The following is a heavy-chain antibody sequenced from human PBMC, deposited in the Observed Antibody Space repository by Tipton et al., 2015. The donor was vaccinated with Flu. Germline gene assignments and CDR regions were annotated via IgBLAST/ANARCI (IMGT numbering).Heavy chain of an antibody. CDR1: RFTFDDYA. Sequence: SLRLSCAASRFTFDDYAMHWVRQAPGKGLEWVSLISGDGGSTYYADSVKGRFTISRDNSKNSLYLQMNSLRTEDTALYYCAKDRGGLQGGGAFDIWGQGTMVTVSS. CDR3: AKDRGGLQGGGAFDI. D-gene: IGHD5-24*01. CDR2: ISGDGGST. J-gene: IGHJ3*02. V-gene: IGHV3-43*02.